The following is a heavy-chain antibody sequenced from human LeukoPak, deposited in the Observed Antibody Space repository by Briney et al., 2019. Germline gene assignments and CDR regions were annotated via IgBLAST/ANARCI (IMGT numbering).Heavy chain of an antibody. J-gene: IGHJ3*02. Sequence: PSETLSLTCAVYGGSFGGYYWSWIRQPPGKGLEWIGEINHSGSTNYNPSLKSRVTISVDTSKNQFSLKLSSVTAADTAVYYCARILPCPPITIFGVVRSLLGFDIWGQGTMVTVSS. V-gene: IGHV4-34*01. D-gene: IGHD3-3*01. CDR2: INHSGST. CDR3: ARILPCPPITIFGVVRSLLGFDI. CDR1: GGSFGGYY.